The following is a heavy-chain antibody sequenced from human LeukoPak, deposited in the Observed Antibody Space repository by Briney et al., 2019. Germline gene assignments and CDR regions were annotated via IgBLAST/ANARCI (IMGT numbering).Heavy chain of an antibody. J-gene: IGHJ4*02. D-gene: IGHD4-23*01. CDR3: ARGTRDYGGKAPFDY. CDR2: ISAYNGNT. CDR1: GGTFSSYA. V-gene: IGHV1-18*01. Sequence: ASVKVSCKASGGTFSSYAISWVRQAPGQGLEWMGWISAYNGNTNYAQKLQGRVTMTTDTSTSTAYMELRSLRSDDTAVYYCARGTRDYGGKAPFDYWGQGTLVTVSS.